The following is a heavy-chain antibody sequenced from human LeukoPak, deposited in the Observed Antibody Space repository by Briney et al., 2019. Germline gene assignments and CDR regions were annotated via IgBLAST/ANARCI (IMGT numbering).Heavy chain of an antibody. Sequence: GGSLRLSCAASGFTFSSYAMSWVRQAPGKGLEWVSAISGSGGSTYYADSVKGRFTISRDNSKNTLYLQMNSLRAEDTAVYYCAKTPAFDYGAMENFDYWGQGTLVTVSS. D-gene: IGHD4-17*01. CDR3: AKTPAFDYGAMENFDY. J-gene: IGHJ4*02. CDR2: ISGSGGST. V-gene: IGHV3-23*01. CDR1: GFTFSSYA.